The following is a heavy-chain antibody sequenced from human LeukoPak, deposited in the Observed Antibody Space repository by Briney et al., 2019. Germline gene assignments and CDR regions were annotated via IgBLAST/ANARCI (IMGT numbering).Heavy chain of an antibody. CDR3: ARGGGLGSSGRLAYFDY. CDR2: IYRGGNT. J-gene: IGHJ4*02. Sequence: GGSLRLSCAASGFTVSSNYMSWVRQAPGKGLEWVSLIYRGGNTYYADSVKGRFTISRDNSRNTLYLQMNSLRAEDTAVYYCARGGGLGSSGRLAYFDYWGQGTPVTVSS. V-gene: IGHV3-53*01. CDR1: GFTVSSNY. D-gene: IGHD6-19*01.